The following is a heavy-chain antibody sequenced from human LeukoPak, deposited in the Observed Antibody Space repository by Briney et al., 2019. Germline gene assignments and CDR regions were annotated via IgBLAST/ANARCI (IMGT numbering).Heavy chain of an antibody. D-gene: IGHD1-26*01. V-gene: IGHV3-23*01. J-gene: IGHJ4*02. CDR3: AKAFAFVGANFFDY. CDR2: IGDTT. CDR1: GFTFSIYA. Sequence: GGSLRLSCAASGFTFSIYAMSWVRQAPGKGLEWVSAIGDTTYYADSVEGRFTISRDNSKNTLYLLMNSLRAEDAAIYYCAKAFAFVGANFFDYWGQGTLVTVSS.